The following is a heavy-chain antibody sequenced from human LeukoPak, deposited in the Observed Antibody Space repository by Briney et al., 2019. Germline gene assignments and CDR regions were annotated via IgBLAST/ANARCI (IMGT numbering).Heavy chain of an antibody. CDR1: GFTFSSYW. Sequence: PGGSLRLSCAAPGFTFSSYWMSWVRQAPGKGLEWVANIKQDGSEKYYVDSVKGRFTISRDNAKNSLYLQMNSLRAEDTAVYYCARDRIQLWTYYYYYMDVWGKGTTVTVSS. J-gene: IGHJ6*03. CDR3: ARDRIQLWTYYYYYMDV. V-gene: IGHV3-7*01. D-gene: IGHD5-18*01. CDR2: IKQDGSEK.